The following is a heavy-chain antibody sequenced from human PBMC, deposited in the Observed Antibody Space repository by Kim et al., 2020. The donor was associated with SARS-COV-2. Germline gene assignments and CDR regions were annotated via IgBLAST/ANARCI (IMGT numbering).Heavy chain of an antibody. Sequence: SETLSLTCTVSGGSISSSSYYWGWIRQPPGKGLEWIGSIYYSGSTYYNPSLKSRVTISVDTSKNQFSLKLSSVTAADTAVYYCARHDLGDYGSGSYYPYWYFDLWGRGTLVTVSS. CDR2: IYYSGST. D-gene: IGHD3-10*01. CDR3: ARHDLGDYGSGSYYPYWYFDL. J-gene: IGHJ2*01. V-gene: IGHV4-39*01. CDR1: GGSISSSSYY.